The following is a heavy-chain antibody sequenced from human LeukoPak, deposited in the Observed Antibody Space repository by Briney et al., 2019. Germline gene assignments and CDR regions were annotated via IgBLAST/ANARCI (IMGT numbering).Heavy chain of an antibody. D-gene: IGHD3-10*01. CDR2: ISSSGSTI. V-gene: IGHV3-48*03. CDR3: AKDPAYYYGSGSYLDY. CDR1: GFTFSSYE. Sequence: GGSLRLSCAASGFTFSSYEMNWVRQAPGKGLEWVSYISSSGSTIYYADSVKGRFTISRDNAKNSLYLQMNSLRAEDTAVYYCAKDPAYYYGSGSYLDYWGQGTLVTVSS. J-gene: IGHJ4*02.